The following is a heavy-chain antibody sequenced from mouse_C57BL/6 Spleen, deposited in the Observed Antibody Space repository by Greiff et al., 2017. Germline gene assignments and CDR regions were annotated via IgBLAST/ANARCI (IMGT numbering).Heavy chain of an antibody. Sequence: EVQVVESGPGLVKPSPSLSLSCSVTGYSFTSGYYWNWIRKFPGNKLEWMGYIRYDGSNNYNPSLKNLISITRDTSKNQFFLKLNTVTTEDTATYYCAREGGYLDGGGQGTTHTVSS. V-gene: IGHV3-6*01. CDR1: GYSFTSGYY. J-gene: IGHJ2*01. CDR3: AREGGYLDG. CDR2: IRYDGSN.